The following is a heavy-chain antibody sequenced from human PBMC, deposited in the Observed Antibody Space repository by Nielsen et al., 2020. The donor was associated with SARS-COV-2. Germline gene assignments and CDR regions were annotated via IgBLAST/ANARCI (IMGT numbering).Heavy chain of an antibody. D-gene: IGHD3-22*01. Sequence: GESLKISCAASGFTFSSYGMHWVRQAPGKGLEWMAVIWYDGSNKYYADSVKGRFTISRDNSKNTLYLQMNSLRAEDTAVYYCARGISYDSSGSNFDYWGQGTLVTVSS. J-gene: IGHJ4*02. CDR3: ARGISYDSSGSNFDY. CDR2: IWYDGSNK. V-gene: IGHV3-33*01. CDR1: GFTFSSYG.